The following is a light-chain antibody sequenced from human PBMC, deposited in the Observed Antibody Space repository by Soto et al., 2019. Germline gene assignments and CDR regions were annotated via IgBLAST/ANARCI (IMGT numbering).Light chain of an antibody. J-gene: IGKJ1*01. CDR3: QQYYTTPPT. V-gene: IGKV4-1*01. CDR2: WAS. CDR1: QSVLFSINQKNY. Sequence: DIVLTRSPDSVAMSLGERATINCKSSQSVLFSINQKNYLAWYHQKPGQPPKLLIYWASIRESGVPTRFSGSGSGTNFTLTISSLQAEDAAVYYCQQYYTTPPTFGLGTKVDIK.